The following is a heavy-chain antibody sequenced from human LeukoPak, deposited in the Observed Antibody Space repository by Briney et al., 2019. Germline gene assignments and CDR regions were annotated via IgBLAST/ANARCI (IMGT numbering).Heavy chain of an antibody. CDR1: GFTFSSYG. CDR3: AKDNCSGGSCYGNIDY. Sequence: GGSLRLSCAASGFTFSSYGMHWVRQAPGKGLEWVAVISYDGSNKYYADSVKGRLTISRDNSKNTLYLQMNSLRAEDTAVYYCAKDNCSGGSCYGNIDYWGQGTLVTVSS. J-gene: IGHJ4*02. D-gene: IGHD2-15*01. V-gene: IGHV3-30*18. CDR2: ISYDGSNK.